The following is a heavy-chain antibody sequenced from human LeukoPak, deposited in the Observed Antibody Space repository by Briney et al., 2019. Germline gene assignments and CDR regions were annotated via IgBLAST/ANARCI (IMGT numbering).Heavy chain of an antibody. CDR1: GFTFSSYA. D-gene: IGHD6-19*01. CDR3: AFSSGWTFDY. V-gene: IGHV3-30-3*01. Sequence: PGGSLRLSCAASGFTFSSYAVHWVRQAPGKGLEWVAVISYDGSNKYYADSVKGRFTISRDNSKNTLYLQMNSLRAEDTAVYYCAFSSGWTFDYWGQGTLVTVSS. J-gene: IGHJ4*02. CDR2: ISYDGSNK.